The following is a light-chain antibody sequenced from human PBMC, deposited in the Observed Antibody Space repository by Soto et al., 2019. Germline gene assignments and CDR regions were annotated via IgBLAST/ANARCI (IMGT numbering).Light chain of an antibody. V-gene: IGKV3-15*01. CDR3: QQYKLWYT. CDR2: DAS. J-gene: IGKJ2*01. Sequence: EIVMTQSPATLSVSPGERATLSCRASQSINSDLAWYRQKPGQSPRLLIYDASTRATGIPARFSGSGSGTEFTLTISSLRSEDSAVYYCQQYKLWYTFGQGTKLEIK. CDR1: QSINSD.